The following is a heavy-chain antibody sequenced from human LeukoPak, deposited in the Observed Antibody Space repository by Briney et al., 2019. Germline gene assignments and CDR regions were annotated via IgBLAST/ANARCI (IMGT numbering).Heavy chain of an antibody. V-gene: IGHV3-7*01. J-gene: IGHJ6*02. CDR3: ARDRPTVTTPHYYYYGMDV. D-gene: IGHD4-17*01. CDR1: GFTFSSYW. CDR2: IKQDGSEK. Sequence: GGSLRLSCAASGFTFSSYWMSWVRQAPGKGLEWVANIKQDGSEKYYVDSVKGRFTISRDNAKNSLYLQMNSLRAEETAVYYCARDRPTVTTPHYYYYGMDVWGQGTTVTVSS.